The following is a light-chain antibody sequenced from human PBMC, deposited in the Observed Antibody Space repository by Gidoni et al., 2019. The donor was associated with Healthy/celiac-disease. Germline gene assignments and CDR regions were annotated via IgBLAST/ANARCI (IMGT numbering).Light chain of an antibody. V-gene: IGKV3-15*01. CDR3: QQYNNWPRT. CDR2: GAS. CDR1: QSVSSN. J-gene: IGKJ1*01. Sequence: EIVMTQSPATLSVSPWERATLSCRASQSVSSNLAWYQQKPGQAPRRLIYGASTRATGIPARFSGSGSGTEFTLTISSLQSEDFAVYYCQQYNNWPRTFGQGTKVEIK.